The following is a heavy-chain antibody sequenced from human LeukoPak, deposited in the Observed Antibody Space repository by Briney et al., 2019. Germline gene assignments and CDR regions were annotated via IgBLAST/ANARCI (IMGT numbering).Heavy chain of an antibody. J-gene: IGHJ4*02. V-gene: IGHV3-23*01. Sequence: GRSLRLSCAASGFRFSSYAMSWVRQAPGKGLEWVSAISGSGVSTYYADSVKGRFTVSRDNSKNTLYLQMSSLRAEDTAVYYCAKDERNWNYNLASQTYDWGQGTLVTVSS. D-gene: IGHD1-7*01. CDR2: ISGSGVST. CDR3: AKDERNWNYNLASQTYD. CDR1: GFRFSSYA.